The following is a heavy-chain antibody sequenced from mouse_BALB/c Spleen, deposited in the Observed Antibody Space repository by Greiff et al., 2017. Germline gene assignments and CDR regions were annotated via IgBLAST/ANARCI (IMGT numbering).Heavy chain of an antibody. CDR3: TRIYGNYWYFDV. CDR1: GYTFTSYY. J-gene: IGHJ1*01. D-gene: IGHD2-1*01. CDR2: INPSNGGT. Sequence: QVQLQQSGAELVKPGASVKLSCKASGYTFTSYYMYWVKQRPGQGLEWIGEINPSNGGTNFNEKFKSKATLTVDKSSSTAYMQLSSLTSEDSAVYYCTRIYGNYWYFDVWGAGTTVTVSS. V-gene: IGHV1S81*02.